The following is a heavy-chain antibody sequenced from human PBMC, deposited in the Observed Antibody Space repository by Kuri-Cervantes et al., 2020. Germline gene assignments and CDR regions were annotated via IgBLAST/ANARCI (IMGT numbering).Heavy chain of an antibody. D-gene: IGHD2/OR15-2a*01. J-gene: IGHJ3*02. CDR3: AKLYALDAFDI. V-gene: IGHV3-7*01. CDR1: GFIFKSHW. Sequence: GGSLRLSCAASGFIFKSHWMSWVRQAPGKGLEWVANIKQDGSQNFYGDSVEGRFAISRDNSKNTLYLQMNSLRAEDTAVYYCAKLYALDAFDIWGQGTMVTVSS. CDR2: IKQDGSQN.